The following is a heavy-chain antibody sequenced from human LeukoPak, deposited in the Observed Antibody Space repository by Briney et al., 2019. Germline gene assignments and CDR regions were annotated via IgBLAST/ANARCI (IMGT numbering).Heavy chain of an antibody. CDR3: ARDGGPYGDY. D-gene: IGHD3-16*01. J-gene: IGHJ4*02. CDR1: GYTFTNYG. Sequence: ASVKVSCKSSGYTFTNYGISWVRQATGQGLEWMGWISAYNGGQKYPQELQGRVTMTTDTSTSTAYMELRSMRSDDTAVYYCARDGGPYGDYWGQGTLVTVSS. CDR2: ISAYNGGQ. V-gene: IGHV1-18*01.